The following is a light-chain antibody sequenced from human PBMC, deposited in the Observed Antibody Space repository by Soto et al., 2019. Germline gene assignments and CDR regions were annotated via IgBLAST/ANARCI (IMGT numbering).Light chain of an antibody. CDR2: KAS. Sequence: DIQMTQSPSPLSASVGDRVTITCQASQDITNYISWYQQKPGKAPKLLIYKASTLKSGVPSRFSGSGSGTEFTLTISSLQPDDFATYYCQQYNSYSAFGQGTKVDIK. J-gene: IGKJ1*01. V-gene: IGKV1-5*03. CDR1: QDITNY. CDR3: QQYNSYSA.